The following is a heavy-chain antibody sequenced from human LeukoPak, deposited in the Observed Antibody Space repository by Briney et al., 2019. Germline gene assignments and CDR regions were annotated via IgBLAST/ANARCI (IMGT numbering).Heavy chain of an antibody. CDR2: IFPGDSDT. Sequence: PGESLKISCKGSGYSFTTYWIGWVRQMPGKGLEWMGIIFPGDSDTIYSPSFQGQVTISADKSINTAYLQWSSLKASDTAMYYCARHETGPYFDYWGQGTLVTVSS. V-gene: IGHV5-51*01. J-gene: IGHJ4*02. CDR1: GYSFTTYW. D-gene: IGHD1-1*01. CDR3: ARHETGPYFDY.